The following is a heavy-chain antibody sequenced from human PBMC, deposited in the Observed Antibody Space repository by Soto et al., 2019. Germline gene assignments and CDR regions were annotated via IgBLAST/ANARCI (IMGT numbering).Heavy chain of an antibody. J-gene: IGHJ6*02. D-gene: IGHD5-12*01. CDR3: AKVRRDGYKNYYYYGMDV. V-gene: IGHV3-30*18. Sequence: PGGSLRLSCAASGFTFSSYGMHWVRQAPGKGLEWVAVISYDGSNKYYADPVKGRFTISRDNSKNTLYLQMNSLRAEDTAVYYCAKVRRDGYKNYYYYGMDVWGHGTT. CDR2: ISYDGSNK. CDR1: GFTFSSYG.